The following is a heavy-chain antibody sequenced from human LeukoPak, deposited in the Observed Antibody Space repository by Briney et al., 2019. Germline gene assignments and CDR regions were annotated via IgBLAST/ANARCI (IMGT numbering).Heavy chain of an antibody. V-gene: IGHV4-34*01. J-gene: IGHJ4*02. CDR2: INHSGST. CDR3: ARQGAVGATGFDF. CDR1: GGSFSGYY. Sequence: SETLSLTCAVYGGSFSGYYWSWIRQPPGKGLEWIGEINHSGSTNYNPSLKSRVTISVDTSRNQFSLKLTSVTATDTAVYYCARQGAVGATGFDFWGQGILVTVSS. D-gene: IGHD1-26*01.